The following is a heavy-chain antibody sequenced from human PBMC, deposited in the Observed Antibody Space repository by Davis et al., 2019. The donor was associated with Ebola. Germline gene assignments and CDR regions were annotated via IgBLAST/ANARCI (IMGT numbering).Heavy chain of an antibody. CDR2: IYYSGST. Sequence: PSETLSLTCTVSGGSISSYYWSWIRQPPGKGLEWIGYIYYSGSTNYNPSLKSRVTISVDTSKNQFSLKLSSVTAADTAVYYCARDGGGHPYYYYGMDVWGQGTTVTVSS. J-gene: IGHJ6*02. CDR1: GGSISSYY. CDR3: ARDGGGHPYYYYGMDV. V-gene: IGHV4-59*01.